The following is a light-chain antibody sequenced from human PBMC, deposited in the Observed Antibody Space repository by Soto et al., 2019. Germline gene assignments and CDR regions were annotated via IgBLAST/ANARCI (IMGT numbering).Light chain of an antibody. CDR1: SSDVGGYNY. CDR2: DVS. CDR3: SSYTSTNTLV. J-gene: IGLJ2*01. V-gene: IGLV2-14*03. Sequence: QSALTQPASVSGSPGQSITISCTGTSSDVGGYNYVSWYQQHPDKAPQLMIFDVSNRPSGISDRFSGSKSGSTASLTISGLQAEDEADYYCSSYTSTNTLVFGGGTKVTVL.